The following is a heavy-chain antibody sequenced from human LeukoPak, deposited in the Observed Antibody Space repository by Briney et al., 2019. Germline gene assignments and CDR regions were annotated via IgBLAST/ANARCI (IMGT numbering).Heavy chain of an antibody. CDR1: GFTFDDYA. V-gene: IGHV3-43*02. CDR3: AKDIHERGYAAF. J-gene: IGHJ4*02. Sequence: PGGSLRLSCAASGFTFDDYAMHWVRQAPGKGLEWVSLISGNGYSTYYADSIKGRFTISRDNSRNSLYLQMNSLRSEDTALYYCAKDIHERGYAAFWGQGTLVIVSS. CDR2: ISGNGYST. D-gene: IGHD3-22*01.